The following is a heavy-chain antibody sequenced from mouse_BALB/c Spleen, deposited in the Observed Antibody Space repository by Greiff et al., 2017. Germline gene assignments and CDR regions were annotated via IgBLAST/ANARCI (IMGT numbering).Heavy chain of an antibody. Sequence: QVQLKQPGAELVKPGASVKLSCKASGYTFTSYWMHWVKQRPGQGLEWIGEINPSNGRTNYNEKFKSKATLTVDKSSSTAYMQLSSLTSEDSAVYYCARFITTVVENYFDYWGQGTTLTVSS. V-gene: IGHV1S81*02. J-gene: IGHJ2*01. CDR3: ARFITTVVENYFDY. D-gene: IGHD1-1*01. CDR2: INPSNGRT. CDR1: GYTFTSYW.